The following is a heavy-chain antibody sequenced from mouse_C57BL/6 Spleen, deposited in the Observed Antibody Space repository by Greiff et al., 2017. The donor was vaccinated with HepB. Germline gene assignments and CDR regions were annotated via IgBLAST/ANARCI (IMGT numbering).Heavy chain of an antibody. Sequence: EVQVVESGGGLVKPGGSLKLSCAASGFTFSDYGMHWVRQAPEKGLEWVAYISSGSSTIYYADTVKGRFTISRDNAKNTLFLQMTSLRSEDTAMYYCARKATVVAPDYWGQGTSVTVSS. V-gene: IGHV5-17*01. CDR3: ARKATVVAPDY. D-gene: IGHD1-1*01. J-gene: IGHJ4*01. CDR1: GFTFSDYG. CDR2: ISSGSSTI.